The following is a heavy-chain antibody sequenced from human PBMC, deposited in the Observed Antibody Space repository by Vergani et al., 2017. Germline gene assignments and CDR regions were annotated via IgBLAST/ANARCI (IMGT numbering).Heavy chain of an antibody. V-gene: IGHV7-4-1*02. CDR3: ARVLGYCSSTSCYLDAFDI. Sequence: QVQLVQSGSELKKPGASVKVSCKASGYTFTSYAMNWVRQAPGHGLEWMGWINTNTGNPTYAQGFTGRFVFSLDASVSTAYLQISSLKAEDNAVYYCARVLGYCSSTSCYLDAFDIWGQGTMVTVSS. CDR1: GYTFTSYA. D-gene: IGHD2-2*01. J-gene: IGHJ3*02. CDR2: INTNTGNP.